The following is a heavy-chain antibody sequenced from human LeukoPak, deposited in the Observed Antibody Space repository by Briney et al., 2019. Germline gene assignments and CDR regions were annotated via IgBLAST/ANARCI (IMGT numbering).Heavy chain of an antibody. J-gene: IGHJ4*02. CDR2: ISGSGGST. D-gene: IGHD3-22*01. V-gene: IGHV3-23*01. CDR1: GFTFSIYA. Sequence: GGSLRLSCEATGFTFSIYAMSWVRQAPGKGLEWVSAISGSGGSTYYADSVKGRFTISRDNAKNSLYLQMHSLRAEATALYYCAKDMSYYDSSSFDYWGQGTLVTVSS. CDR3: AKDMSYYDSSSFDY.